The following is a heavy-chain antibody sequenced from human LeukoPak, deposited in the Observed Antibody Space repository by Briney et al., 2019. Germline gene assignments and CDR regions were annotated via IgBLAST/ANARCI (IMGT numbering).Heavy chain of an antibody. V-gene: IGHV4-39*01. CDR2: VYYSGGT. D-gene: IGHD1-26*01. Sequence: SETLSLTCNVSGGSISSSSYNWGWIRQPPGKPLEWIGCVYYSGGTYYNPSLKSRVTISVDTSKNQFSLILNFVTAADTAVYCCARRHSGSYYGKHWFDPWGQGTLVTVSS. CDR1: GGSISSSSYN. CDR3: ARRHSGSYYGKHWFDP. J-gene: IGHJ5*02.